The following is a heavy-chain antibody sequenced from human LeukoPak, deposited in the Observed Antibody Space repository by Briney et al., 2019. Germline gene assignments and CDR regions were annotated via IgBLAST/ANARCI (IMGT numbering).Heavy chain of an antibody. Sequence: ASVKVSCKASGYTFTGYYMHWVRQAPGQGLEWMGWISAYNGNTNYAQKLQGRVTMTTDTSTSTAYMELRSLRSDDTAVYYCARDKSSGKGWFDPWGQGTLVTVSS. CDR1: GYTFTGYY. D-gene: IGHD4-23*01. V-gene: IGHV1-18*04. CDR2: ISAYNGNT. J-gene: IGHJ5*02. CDR3: ARDKSSGKGWFDP.